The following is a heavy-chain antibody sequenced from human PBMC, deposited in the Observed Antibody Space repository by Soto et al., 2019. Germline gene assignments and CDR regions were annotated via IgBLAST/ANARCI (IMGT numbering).Heavy chain of an antibody. V-gene: IGHV3-30*18. Sequence: QVQLAESGGGVVQPGRSLRLSCVGSGFRFSDYGMHWVRQAPGKGLEWVAMMSFDGTYKYYADSVKGRFIISRDNSKNTLYLQMNNLRAEDTAVYFCAEDRRDGEYNSVYDFWGQGTLVTVSS. CDR1: GFRFSDYG. J-gene: IGHJ4*02. CDR2: MSFDGTYK. D-gene: IGHD4-17*01. CDR3: AEDRRDGEYNSVYDF.